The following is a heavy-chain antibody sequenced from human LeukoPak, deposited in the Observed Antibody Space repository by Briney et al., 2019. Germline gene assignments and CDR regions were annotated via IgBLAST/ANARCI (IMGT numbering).Heavy chain of an antibody. CDR1: GGSISSYY. CDR2: ICYSGST. V-gene: IGHV4-59*01. Sequence: PSETLSLTCTVSGGSISSYYWSWIRQPPGKGLEWIGYICYSGSTNYNPSLKSRVTISVDTSKNQFSLKLSSVTAADTAVYYCASVGEVAVLDYWGQGTLVTVSS. D-gene: IGHD3-10*01. J-gene: IGHJ4*02. CDR3: ASVGEVAVLDY.